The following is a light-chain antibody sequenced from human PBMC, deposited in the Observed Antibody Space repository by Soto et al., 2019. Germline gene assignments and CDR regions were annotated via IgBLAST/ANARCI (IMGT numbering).Light chain of an antibody. V-gene: IGKV1-39*01. CDR1: QSISTY. CDR2: AAS. J-gene: IGKJ2*02. Sequence: DIQMTQSPSSLSASVGDRVTITCRASQSISTYLNWYQQKVGKAPKLLIYAASSLQRGVPSRFSGSGSGTDFTLTISSLPPEDFATYYCQHSYSTPRTFGQGTKLEIK. CDR3: QHSYSTPRT.